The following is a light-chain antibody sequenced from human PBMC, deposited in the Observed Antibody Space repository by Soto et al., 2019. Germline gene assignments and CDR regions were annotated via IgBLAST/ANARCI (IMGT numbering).Light chain of an antibody. Sequence: QSALTQPASVSGSPGQSITISCTGTSSDVGGYNYVSWYQQHPGKVPKLMIYDVSNRPSGVSNRFSGSKSGSTASLTISGIQAEDEADYYCSSYTSSSTVVFGGGTKLTVL. CDR1: SSDVGGYNY. CDR2: DVS. V-gene: IGLV2-14*03. CDR3: SSYTSSSTVV. J-gene: IGLJ2*01.